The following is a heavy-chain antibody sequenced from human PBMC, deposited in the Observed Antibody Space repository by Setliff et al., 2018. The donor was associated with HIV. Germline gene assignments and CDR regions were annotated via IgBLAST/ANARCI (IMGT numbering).Heavy chain of an antibody. CDR3: AREVAADGTYFDY. V-gene: IGHV3-21*06. Sequence: PGGSLRLSCAASGFTLSTYTMNWVRQAPGKGLEWISSISSNIIYIYYADSVRGRFTISRDNSKNTLYLQMNSLRAEDSAVYYCAREVAADGTYFDYWGQGALVTVSS. CDR1: GFTLSTYT. D-gene: IGHD6-13*01. CDR2: ISSNIIYI. J-gene: IGHJ4*01.